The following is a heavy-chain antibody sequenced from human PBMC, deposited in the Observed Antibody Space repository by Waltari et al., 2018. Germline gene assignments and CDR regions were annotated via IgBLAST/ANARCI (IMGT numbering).Heavy chain of an antibody. Sequence: QMQLQESGPGLVKPSETLSRTCTVSCGFISTYTSWAWVRQPPGAGLEWIGSVYYTGTTYYHPSLKSRVTIFVDTSKNQFSLNLNSVTAADTAVYYCASPPRGSSYGSYDYWGQGTLVTVSS. V-gene: IGHV4-39*01. CDR3: ASPPRGSSYGSYDY. J-gene: IGHJ4*02. CDR2: VYYTGTT. D-gene: IGHD5-18*01. CDR1: CGFISTYTS.